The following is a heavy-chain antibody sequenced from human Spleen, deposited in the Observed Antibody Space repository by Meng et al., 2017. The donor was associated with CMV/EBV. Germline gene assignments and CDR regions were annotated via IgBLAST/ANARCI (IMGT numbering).Heavy chain of an antibody. CDR1: GYTFTSYD. J-gene: IGHJ4*02. V-gene: IGHV1-8*01. CDR3: ARGGGTVRFLEWLNY. D-gene: IGHD3-3*01. Sequence: SGYTFTSYDINWVRQATGQGLEWMGWMNPNTGNTDYAQKFQGRVTMTRNTSIRTAYMELSSLTSEDTAVYYCARGGGTVRFLEWLNYWGQGTLVTVSS. CDR2: MNPNTGNT.